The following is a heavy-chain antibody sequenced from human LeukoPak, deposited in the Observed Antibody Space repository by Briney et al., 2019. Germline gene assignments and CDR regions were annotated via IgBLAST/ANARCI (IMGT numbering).Heavy chain of an antibody. V-gene: IGHV4-59*08. Sequence: SETLSLTCTVSGGSITTSYWTWVRQVPGKRLEWIGYIYNSGTTNYNPSLKSRVTLSVDTSKNQFSLKLTSVTAADSAVYYCARQPNMGDYFFDYWGQGTLVTVSS. D-gene: IGHD2-21*01. CDR1: GGSITTSY. J-gene: IGHJ4*02. CDR2: IYNSGTT. CDR3: ARQPNMGDYFFDY.